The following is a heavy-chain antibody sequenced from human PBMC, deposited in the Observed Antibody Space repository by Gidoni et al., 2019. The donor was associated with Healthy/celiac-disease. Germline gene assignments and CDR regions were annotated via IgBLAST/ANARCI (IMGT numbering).Heavy chain of an antibody. CDR2: IVVGSGNT. D-gene: IGHD3-16*01. CDR3: AAGEDGIVGDY. J-gene: IGHJ4*02. CDR1: GFTFTSSA. Sequence: QMQLVQSGPDVKKPGPSVKVSCTASGFTFTSSAVQWVRQARGQRLEWIGWIVVGSGNTNYAQKFQERVTITRDMSTSTAYMELSSLRSEDTAVYYCAAGEDGIVGDYWGQGTLVTVSS. V-gene: IGHV1-58*01.